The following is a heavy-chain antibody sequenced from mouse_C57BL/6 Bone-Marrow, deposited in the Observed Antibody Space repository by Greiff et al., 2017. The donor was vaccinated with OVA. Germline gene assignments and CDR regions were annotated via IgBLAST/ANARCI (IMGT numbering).Heavy chain of an antibody. CDR3: ARDENDSRSFPYFDY. Sequence: EVQLVESGGGLVKPGGSLKLSCAASGFTFSSYAMSWVRQTPEKRLEWVATISDGGSYTYYPDNVKGRFTISSDTAKNNPYLQMSHLKSEDTAMDYCARDENDSRSFPYFDYWGQGTTLTVSS. CDR2: ISDGGSYT. CDR1: GFTFSSYA. D-gene: IGHD1-1*01. J-gene: IGHJ2*01. V-gene: IGHV5-4*01.